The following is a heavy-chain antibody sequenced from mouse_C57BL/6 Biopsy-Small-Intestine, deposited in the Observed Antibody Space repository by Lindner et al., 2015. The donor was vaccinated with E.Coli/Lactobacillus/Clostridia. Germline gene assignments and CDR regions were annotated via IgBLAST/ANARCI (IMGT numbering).Heavy chain of an antibody. J-gene: IGHJ3*01. CDR3: APQGDGYYAWFAY. Sequence: VQLQESGAELARPGASVKMSCKASGYTFTSYTMHWVKQRPGQGLEWIGYINPSSGYTKYNQKFKDKATLTADKSSSTAYMQLSSLTSEDSAVYYCAPQGDGYYAWFAYWGQGTLVTVSA. CDR2: INPSSGYT. D-gene: IGHD2-3*01. CDR1: GYTFTSYT. V-gene: IGHV1-4*01.